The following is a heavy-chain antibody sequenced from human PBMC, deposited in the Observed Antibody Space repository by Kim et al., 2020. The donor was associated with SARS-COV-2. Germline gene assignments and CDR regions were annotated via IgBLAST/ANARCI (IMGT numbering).Heavy chain of an antibody. J-gene: IGHJ4*02. D-gene: IGHD3-3*01. CDR2: VYYSGRT. CDR3: ARLGVASDFDF. Sequence: SETLSLTCSVSGGSISNSNYYWGWIRQPPGKGLEWIGNVYYSGRTYYKPSLKGRVTISIDTSKNVFSLSLSSVTAADTGVYYCARLGVASDFDFWGQGTLVTVSS. CDR1: GGSISNSNYY. V-gene: IGHV4-39*01.